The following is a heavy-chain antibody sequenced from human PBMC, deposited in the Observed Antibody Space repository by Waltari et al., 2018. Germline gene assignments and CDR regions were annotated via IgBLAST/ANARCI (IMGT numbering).Heavy chain of an antibody. D-gene: IGHD6-13*01. CDR1: GGSISSSSYY. V-gene: IGHV4-39*01. CDR2: IYYSGST. Sequence: QLQLQESGPGLVKPSETLSLTCTVSGGSISSSSYYWGWIRQPPGKGLEWIGSIYYSGSTYYNPSLKSRVTISVDTSKNQFSLKLSSVTAADTAVYYCARLQTHTEQLVDYWGQGTLVTVSS. J-gene: IGHJ4*02. CDR3: ARLQTHTEQLVDY.